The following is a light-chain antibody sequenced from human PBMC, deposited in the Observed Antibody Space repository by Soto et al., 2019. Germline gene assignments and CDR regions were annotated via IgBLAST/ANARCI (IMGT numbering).Light chain of an antibody. CDR3: AAWDDSLSGYF. V-gene: IGLV1-47*01. J-gene: IGLJ1*01. Sequence: QSVLTQPPSASGTPGQRVTISCSGSSSNIGSNYVYWYQQLPGTAPKLLIYRNNQRPSGVPDRFSGSKSGTSASLAISGLRSEDEADYYCAAWDDSLSGYFFGTGTKVTAL. CDR2: RNN. CDR1: SSNIGSNY.